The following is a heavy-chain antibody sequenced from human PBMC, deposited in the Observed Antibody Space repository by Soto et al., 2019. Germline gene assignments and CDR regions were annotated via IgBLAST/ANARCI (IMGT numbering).Heavy chain of an antibody. CDR3: AKAPRGSGSYRGNWFDP. CDR2: ISWNSGSI. CDR1: GFTFDDYA. D-gene: IGHD3-10*01. Sequence: PGGSLRLSCAASGFTFDDYAMHWVRQAPGKGLEWVSGISWNSGSIGYADSVKGRFTISRDNAKNSLYLQMNSLRAEDTALYYCAKAPRGSGSYRGNWFDPWGQGTLVTVS. J-gene: IGHJ5*02. V-gene: IGHV3-9*01.